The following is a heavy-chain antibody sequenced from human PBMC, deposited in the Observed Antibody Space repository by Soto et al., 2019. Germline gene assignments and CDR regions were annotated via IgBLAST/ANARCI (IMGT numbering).Heavy chain of an antibody. J-gene: IGHJ4*02. CDR3: ARYVEDSSCYYYCDY. D-gene: IGHD3-22*01. CDR2: IIPIFGTA. V-gene: IGHV1-69*01. CDR1: GGTFSSYA. Sequence: HVQLVQSGAEVKKPGSSVKVSFKASGGTFSSYAISWVRQAPGQGIEWMGGIIPIFGTANYAQKFQGRVTLTADESTSAAYMELSSLRSEDTAVYYCARYVEDSSCYYYCDYWGQGTLVTVSS.